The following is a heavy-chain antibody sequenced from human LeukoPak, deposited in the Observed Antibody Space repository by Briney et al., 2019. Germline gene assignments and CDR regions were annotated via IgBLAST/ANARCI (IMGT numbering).Heavy chain of an antibody. J-gene: IGHJ4*02. CDR2: INPNSGGT. CDR1: GYTFTGYY. CDR3: ARGVGANGVSAGEEDY. D-gene: IGHD1-26*01. Sequence: ASVKVSCKASGYTFTGYYMHWVRQAPGQGLEWMGWINPNSGGTNYAQKFQGRVTMTRDTSISTAYMELSRLRSGDTAVYYCARGVGANGVSAGEEDYWGQGTLVTVSS. V-gene: IGHV1-2*02.